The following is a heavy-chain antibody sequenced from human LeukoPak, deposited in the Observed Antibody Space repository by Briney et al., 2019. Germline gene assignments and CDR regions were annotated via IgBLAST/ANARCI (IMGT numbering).Heavy chain of an antibody. CDR2: IRYDGSNK. CDR1: RFTFSSYG. V-gene: IGHV3-30*02. Sequence: PGGSLRLSCAASRFTFSSYGMHWVRQAPGKGLEWVAFIRYDGSNKYYADSVKGRFTISRDNSKNTLYLQMNSLRAEDTAVYYCAKNVDMGYYYYYMDVWGKGTTVTISS. D-gene: IGHD5-12*01. CDR3: AKNVDMGYYYYYMDV. J-gene: IGHJ6*03.